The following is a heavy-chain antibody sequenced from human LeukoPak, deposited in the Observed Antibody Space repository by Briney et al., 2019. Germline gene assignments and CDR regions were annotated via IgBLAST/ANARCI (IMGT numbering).Heavy chain of an antibody. Sequence: PGGSLRLSCAASGFTFANAWISWVRQAPGRRLEWVIRIKSKTYGGAIDAAAPVKGRFIISRDDSKKTVYLEMNSLKPEDTAVYYCKTDIESLGNTLDAFDIWGQGTMVTVSS. V-gene: IGHV3-15*01. J-gene: IGHJ3*02. CDR1: GFTFANAW. CDR3: KTDIESLGNTLDAFDI. D-gene: IGHD1-14*01. CDR2: IKSKTYGGAI.